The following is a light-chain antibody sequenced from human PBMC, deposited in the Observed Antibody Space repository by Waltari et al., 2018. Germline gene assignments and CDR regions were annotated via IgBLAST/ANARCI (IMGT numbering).Light chain of an antibody. V-gene: IGLV2-23*02. CDR1: SSDVGTYNL. CDR2: DVN. Sequence: QSALTQPASVSGSPGQSITTSCTGTSSDVGTYNLVSWYQQHPGKAPKVLIYDVNKRPSGVSNRFSGSKSGNTASLTISGLQAEDEADYYCCSYAGSSTLVFGGGTKLTVL. J-gene: IGLJ2*01. CDR3: CSYAGSSTLV.